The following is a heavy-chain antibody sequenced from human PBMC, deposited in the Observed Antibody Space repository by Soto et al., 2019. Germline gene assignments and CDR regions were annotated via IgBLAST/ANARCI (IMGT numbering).Heavy chain of an antibody. CDR2: ITPFNGNT. D-gene: IGHD5-18*01. V-gene: IGHV1-45*02. CDR3: ASSSGRGYSYGLSHDAFDI. CDR1: GYTFTYRY. J-gene: IGHJ3*02. Sequence: GASVKVSCKASGYTFTYRYLHWVRQAPGQALEWMGWITPFNGNTNYAQKFQDRVTITRDRSMSTAYMELSSLRSEDTAMYYCASSSGRGYSYGLSHDAFDIWGQGTMVTV.